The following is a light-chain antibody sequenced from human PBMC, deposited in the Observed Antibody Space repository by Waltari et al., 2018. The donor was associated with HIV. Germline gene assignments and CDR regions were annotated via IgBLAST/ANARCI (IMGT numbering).Light chain of an antibody. CDR2: GNT. CDR1: NSNIGADYD. CDR3: QSYDNSLSGTYV. J-gene: IGLJ1*01. V-gene: IGLV1-40*01. Sequence: QSVLTQPPSLSGIPGQRLTISCTGRNSNIGADYDVHWYQHLPGTAPKVLIYGNTNRPSGVPDRFSGSKSGASASLVITGLQAEDEADYYCQSYDNSLSGTYVFGGETKVNVL.